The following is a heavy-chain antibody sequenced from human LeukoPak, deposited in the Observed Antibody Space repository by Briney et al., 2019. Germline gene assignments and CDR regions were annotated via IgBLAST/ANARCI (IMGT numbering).Heavy chain of an antibody. J-gene: IGHJ4*02. Sequence: ASVKVSCKASGYTFTGYYMHWVRQAPGQGLEWMGWINPNSGGTNYAQKFQGRVTMTRDTSISTAYMELSRLRSDDTAVYYCARTYYDILTGYTQIDYWGQGTLVTVSS. CDR1: GYTFTGYY. D-gene: IGHD3-9*01. CDR2: INPNSGGT. V-gene: IGHV1-2*02. CDR3: ARTYYDILTGYTQIDY.